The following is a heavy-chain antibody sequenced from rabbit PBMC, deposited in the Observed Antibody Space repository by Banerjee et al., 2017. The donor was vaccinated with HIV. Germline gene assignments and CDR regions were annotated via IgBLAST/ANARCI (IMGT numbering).Heavy chain of an antibody. CDR2: INIITGKS. CDR3: ARSQYVAYAGYGYYL. Sequence: QSLEESGGDLVKPGASLTPTCTASGFSFSSSYWICWVRQAPGKGLEWIACINIITGKSVYASWASGRLIMSRTSSTTVTLKMTSLTAADTATYFCARSQYVAYAGYGYYLWGPGTLVTVS. J-gene: IGHJ6*01. D-gene: IGHD8-1*01. CDR1: GFSFSSSYW. V-gene: IGHV1S40*01.